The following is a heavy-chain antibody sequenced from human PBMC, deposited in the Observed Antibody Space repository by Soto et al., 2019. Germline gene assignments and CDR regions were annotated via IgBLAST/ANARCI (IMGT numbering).Heavy chain of an antibody. J-gene: IGHJ4*02. D-gene: IGHD2-21*02. CDR1: GFTFSSYA. Sequence: GGSLRLSCAASGFTFSSYAMGWVRQAPGKGLEWVSAISGSGGSTYYADSVKGRFTISRDNSKNTLYLQMNSLRAEDTAVYYCAKRRAVVVTARYYFDYWGQGTLVTVSS. CDR3: AKRRAVVVTARYYFDY. CDR2: ISGSGGST. V-gene: IGHV3-23*01.